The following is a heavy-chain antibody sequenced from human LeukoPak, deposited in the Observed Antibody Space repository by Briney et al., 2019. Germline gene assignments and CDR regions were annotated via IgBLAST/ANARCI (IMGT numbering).Heavy chain of an antibody. J-gene: IGHJ4*02. D-gene: IGHD6-6*01. V-gene: IGHV1-2*02. Sequence: ASVKVSCKASGYAFTDYFLHWVRQAPGQGLEWMGWINPNSGGTNYAQKFQGRVTMTRDTSISTAYMELSRLRSGDTAVYYCARDWVTGAEYSSPSVGDYWGQGTLVTVSS. CDR1: GYAFTDYF. CDR3: ARDWVTGAEYSSPSVGDY. CDR2: INPNSGGT.